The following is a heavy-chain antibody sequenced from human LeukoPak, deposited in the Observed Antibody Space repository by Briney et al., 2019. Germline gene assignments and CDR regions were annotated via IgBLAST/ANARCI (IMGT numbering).Heavy chain of an antibody. Sequence: ASVKVSCKASGYTFTGYYMHWVRQAPGQGLEWMGWINPNSGGTNYAQKFQGRVTMTRDTSISTAYMELSRLRSDDTAVYYCAISIRYCSGGSCYLRAWFDPWGQGTLVTVSS. CDR3: AISIRYCSGGSCYLRAWFDP. CDR1: GYTFTGYY. V-gene: IGHV1-2*02. J-gene: IGHJ5*02. CDR2: INPNSGGT. D-gene: IGHD2-15*01.